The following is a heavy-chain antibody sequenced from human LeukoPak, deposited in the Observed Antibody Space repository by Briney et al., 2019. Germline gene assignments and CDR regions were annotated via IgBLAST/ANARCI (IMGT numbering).Heavy chain of an antibody. D-gene: IGHD1-26*01. J-gene: IGHJ3*02. Sequence: GGSLRLSCAASGFTFSNYWMSWVRQAPGKGLEWVANIKQDGSEKYYVDSVKGRFTISRDNAKNSLYLQMNSLRAEDTAVYYCAKSLGGSYAIWGQGTMVTVSS. CDR2: IKQDGSEK. CDR1: GFTFSNYW. CDR3: AKSLGGSYAI. V-gene: IGHV3-7*01.